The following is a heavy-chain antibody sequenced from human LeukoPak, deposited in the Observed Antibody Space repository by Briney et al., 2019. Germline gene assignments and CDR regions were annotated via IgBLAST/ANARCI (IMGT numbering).Heavy chain of an antibody. V-gene: IGHV3-23*01. CDR1: GFTVSANY. J-gene: IGHJ6*03. Sequence: GGSLRLSCAASGFTVSANYMNWVRQAPGKGLEWVSAISGSGGSTYYADSVKGRFTISRDNSKNTLYLQMNSLRAEDTAVYYCATSLRTYYDFWSRYWAMDVWGKGTTVTVSS. CDR2: ISGSGGST. CDR3: ATSLRTYYDFWSRYWAMDV. D-gene: IGHD3-3*01.